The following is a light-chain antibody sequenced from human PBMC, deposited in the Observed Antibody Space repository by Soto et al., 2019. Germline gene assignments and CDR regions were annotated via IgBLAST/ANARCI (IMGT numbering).Light chain of an antibody. J-gene: IGKJ1*01. CDR1: QSLLHSNGYNY. Sequence: IVMTQSPLSLPVTPGEPASISCRSSQSLLHSNGYNYLDWYLQKPGQSPQLLIYLGCNRASGVPDRFSGSGSGTDFTLKISRVEAEDVGVYYCMQPLQSWTFGQGTKVDIK. CDR3: MQPLQSWT. V-gene: IGKV2-28*01. CDR2: LGC.